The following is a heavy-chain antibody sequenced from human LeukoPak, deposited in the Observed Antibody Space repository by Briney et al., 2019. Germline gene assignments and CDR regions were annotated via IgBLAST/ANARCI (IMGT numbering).Heavy chain of an antibody. J-gene: IGHJ4*02. V-gene: IGHV3-23*01. CDR2: ISGSGGST. Sequence: GGSLRLSCAASGFTFSSYAMSWVRQAPGKGLEWVSAISGSGGSTYYADSVKGRFTISRDNSKNTLYLQMNSLRAEDTAVYYCPKDPDWGYSSGWYDYWGQGTVVTVSS. D-gene: IGHD6-19*01. CDR1: GFTFSSYA. CDR3: PKDPDWGYSSGWYDY.